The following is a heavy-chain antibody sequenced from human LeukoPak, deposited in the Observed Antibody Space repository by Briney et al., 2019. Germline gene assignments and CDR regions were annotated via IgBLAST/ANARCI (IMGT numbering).Heavy chain of an antibody. J-gene: IGHJ4*02. CDR1: GGSITRSGSY. Sequence: PSETLSLTCTVSGGSITRSGSYWGWIRQPPGKGLEWIGSILSTGRADYNPSLKSRVTISLDTSRNQFTLKQSSVTASDTAIYYCAAYSSGTMFDSWGPGALVTVSS. CDR3: AAYSSGTMFDS. D-gene: IGHD1-1*01. V-gene: IGHV4-39*01. CDR2: ILSTGRA.